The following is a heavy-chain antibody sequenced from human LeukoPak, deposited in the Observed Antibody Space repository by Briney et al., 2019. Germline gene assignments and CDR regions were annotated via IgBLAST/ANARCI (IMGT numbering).Heavy chain of an antibody. D-gene: IGHD5-18*01. V-gene: IGHV3-33*01. CDR2: IWYDGSNK. CDR1: GFTLSSYG. J-gene: IGHJ4*02. Sequence: VRSLRLSCAASGFTLSSYGMHWVRQAPGQGLEGVAVIWYDGSNKYYADSVKGRFTIPRDNSKNTLYLQMNSLRAQDTAVYYFARGKSSYGKLDYWGQGTLVTVSS. CDR3: ARGKSSYGKLDY.